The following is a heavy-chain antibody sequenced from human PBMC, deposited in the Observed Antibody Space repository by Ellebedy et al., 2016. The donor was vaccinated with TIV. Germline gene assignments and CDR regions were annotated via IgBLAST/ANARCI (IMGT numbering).Heavy chain of an antibody. Sequence: AASVKVSCKASGGSFSDHLINWVRQAPGQGLEWMGGIIPLFETAHFARKFQGRVTITADESTTTAYMELNSLTSEDAAVYYCAVEYAALVFWGQGTLVTVSS. J-gene: IGHJ4*02. CDR3: AVEYAALVF. V-gene: IGHV1-69*13. CDR2: IIPLFETA. D-gene: IGHD5-18*01. CDR1: GGSFSDHL.